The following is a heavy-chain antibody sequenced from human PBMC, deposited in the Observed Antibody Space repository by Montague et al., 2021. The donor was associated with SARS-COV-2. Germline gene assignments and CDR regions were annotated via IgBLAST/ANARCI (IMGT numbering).Heavy chain of an antibody. CDR2: INHSGST. J-gene: IGHJ6*02. Sequence: SETLSLTCAVYGGSFSGYYWSWIRRPPGKGLEWIGEINHSGSTNXNPSLKSRVTISVDTSKNQFSLKLSSVTAADTAVYYCARGLAVTTFYYYYYGMDVWGQGTTVTVSS. CDR3: ARGLAVTTFYYYYYGMDV. V-gene: IGHV4-34*01. CDR1: GGSFSGYY. D-gene: IGHD4-17*01.